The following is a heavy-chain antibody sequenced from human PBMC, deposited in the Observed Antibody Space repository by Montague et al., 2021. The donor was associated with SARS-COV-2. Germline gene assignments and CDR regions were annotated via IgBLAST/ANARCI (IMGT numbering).Heavy chain of an antibody. Sequence: SLRLSCAASGFTFSDYGMHWVRQAPGKGLMWVSNINGDGSFTRYADSVKGRFTISRDIPKNTLYLQMNSLTAEDTAVYYCARHRIVTCGFDYWGQGTLVTVSS. CDR1: GFTFSDYG. J-gene: IGHJ4*02. CDR2: INGDGSFT. CDR3: ARHRIVTCGFDY. D-gene: IGHD2/OR15-2a*01. V-gene: IGHV3-74*01.